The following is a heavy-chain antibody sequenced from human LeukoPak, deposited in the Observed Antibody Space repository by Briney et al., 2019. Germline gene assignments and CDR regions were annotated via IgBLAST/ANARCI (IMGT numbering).Heavy chain of an antibody. CDR1: GFTLTSYG. J-gene: IGHJ4*02. V-gene: IGHV3-30*18. CDR3: SKDPVRDSNGYYYCDN. Sequence: PGGSLRLSCAVSGFTLTSYGMHWVRQAPGKGLEWVAVISYDGTNKYYADSVKGRFPLSRDNSKNTLYLQLDRLRAEDTAVYYCSKDPVRDSNGYYYCDNWGQGTLVTVCS. D-gene: IGHD6-13*01. CDR2: ISYDGTNK.